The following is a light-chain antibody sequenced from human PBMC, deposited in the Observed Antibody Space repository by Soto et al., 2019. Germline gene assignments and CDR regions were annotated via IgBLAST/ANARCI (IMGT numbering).Light chain of an antibody. V-gene: IGLV6-57*04. Sequence: NFMLTQPHSVSESPGKTVTISCTRSSGSIARNYEQWYQQRPGSAPTTLIYEDNQRPSGVPDRFSGSIDSSSNSASLTISGLKTEDEADYYCQSYDSSNPVVFGGGTKLTVL. CDR2: EDN. CDR1: SGSIARNY. J-gene: IGLJ2*01. CDR3: QSYDSSNPVV.